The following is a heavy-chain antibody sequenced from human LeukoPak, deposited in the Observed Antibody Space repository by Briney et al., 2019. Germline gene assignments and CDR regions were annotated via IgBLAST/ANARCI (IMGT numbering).Heavy chain of an antibody. D-gene: IGHD2-2*01. J-gene: IGHJ6*03. CDR1: GGSISSSY. Sequence: SETLSLTCTVSGGSISSSYWSWIRQPPGKGLEWLGYIYYTGSTNYNPSLKSRVTMSVDTSKNQFSLKLSSVTAADTAVYYCARDTAARYYYYYMDVWGKGTTVTVSS. V-gene: IGHV4-59*12. CDR3: ARDTAARYYYYYMDV. CDR2: IYYTGST.